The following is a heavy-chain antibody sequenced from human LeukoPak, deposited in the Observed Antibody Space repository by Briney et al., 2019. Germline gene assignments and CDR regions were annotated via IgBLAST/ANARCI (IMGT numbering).Heavy chain of an antibody. CDR2: IWYDGSNK. J-gene: IGHJ4*02. CDR1: GFTFSSYA. D-gene: IGHD3-22*01. V-gene: IGHV3-33*01. CDR3: ARDLYDSGAYSSPIDY. Sequence: PGRSLRLSCAASGFTFSSYAMHWVRQAPGKGLEWVAVIWYDGSNKYYVDSVKGRFTISRDNSKNSLYLQMNSLRAEDTAVYYCARDLYDSGAYSSPIDYWGQGTLVTVSS.